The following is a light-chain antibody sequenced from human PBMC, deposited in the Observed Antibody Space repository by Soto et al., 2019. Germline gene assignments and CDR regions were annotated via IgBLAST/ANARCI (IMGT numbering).Light chain of an antibody. CDR2: EGS. CDR1: SSDVGSYNL. J-gene: IGLJ2*01. CDR3: CSYAGSSIPVV. Sequence: QSALTQPASVSGSPGQSITISCTGTSSDVGSYNLVSWYQQHPGKAPKLMIYEGSTRPSGVSNRFSGSKSGNTASLTISGLLAEDEADDYCCSYAGSSIPVVFGGGTKLTVL. V-gene: IGLV2-23*01.